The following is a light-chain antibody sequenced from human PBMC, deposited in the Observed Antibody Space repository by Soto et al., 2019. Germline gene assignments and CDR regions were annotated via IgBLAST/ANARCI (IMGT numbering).Light chain of an antibody. CDR1: QSVSSSY. V-gene: IGKV3-20*01. J-gene: IGKJ1*01. CDR3: QQYGSSPRT. Sequence: EIVLRQSPGTLSLSPWERATLSCNANQSVSSSYLAWYQQKPGQAPRLLIYGASSRATGIPDRFSGSGSGTDFTLTISRLEPEDFAVYYCQQYGSSPRTFGQGTKVDIK. CDR2: GAS.